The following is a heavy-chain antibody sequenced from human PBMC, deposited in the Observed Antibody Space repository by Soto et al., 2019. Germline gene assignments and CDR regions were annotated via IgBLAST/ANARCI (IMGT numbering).Heavy chain of an antibody. CDR1: GGTIMSPDW. J-gene: IGHJ5*02. V-gene: IGHV4-4*02. CDR2: IFQSGST. Sequence: SETLSLTCGVSGGTIMSPDWWTWFRHPPGKVLEWIGEIFQSGSTNYTPSLESRVTISVDKSKNQFSLTLTSVTAADTAVYFCARGRGRYSSGWSWFDPWGQGILVTVSS. CDR3: ARGRGRYSSGWSWFDP. D-gene: IGHD6-19*01.